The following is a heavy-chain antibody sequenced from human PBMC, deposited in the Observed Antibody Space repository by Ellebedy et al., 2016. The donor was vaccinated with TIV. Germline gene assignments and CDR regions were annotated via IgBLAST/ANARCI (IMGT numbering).Heavy chain of an antibody. D-gene: IGHD1-26*01. V-gene: IGHV3-23*01. CDR2: ISGGGGST. J-gene: IGHJ4*02. Sequence: GESLKISCAASGFTFSSYAMSWVRQAPGKGLEWVSAISGGGGSTSYADSVKGRFTISRDNAKDTLYLEMNSLRAEDTAIYFCAKKTIVGDTRGNYFDYWGQGTLVTVSS. CDR1: GFTFSSYA. CDR3: AKKTIVGDTRGNYFDY.